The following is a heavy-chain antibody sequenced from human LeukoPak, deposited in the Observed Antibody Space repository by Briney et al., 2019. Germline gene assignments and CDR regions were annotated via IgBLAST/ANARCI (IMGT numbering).Heavy chain of an antibody. CDR3: AKTWKPVPFDY. Sequence: PSETLSLTCTVSGGSISSSSYYWGWIRQPPGKGLEWIGSIYYSGRTYYNPSLKSRVTISVDPSKTQFSLKLSSVTAADTAVYYCAKTWKPVPFDYWGQGTLVTVSS. D-gene: IGHD1-14*01. V-gene: IGHV4-39*01. J-gene: IGHJ4*02. CDR1: GGSISSSSYY. CDR2: IYYSGRT.